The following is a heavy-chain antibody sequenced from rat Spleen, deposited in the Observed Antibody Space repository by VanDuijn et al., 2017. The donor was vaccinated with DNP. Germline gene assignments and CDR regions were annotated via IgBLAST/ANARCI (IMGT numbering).Heavy chain of an antibody. Sequence: EVQLVESGGGLVQPGRSMKLSCAVSGFTFSDYYMAWVRQAPAKGLEWVATISYNGGTPYYRDSVKGRFTISRDNAQSTLYLQMDSLRSEDTATYYCTRVKQLSFDYWGQGVMVTVSS. CDR1: GFTFSDYY. CDR3: TRVKQLSFDY. CDR2: ISYNGGTP. V-gene: IGHV5-7*01. J-gene: IGHJ2*01. D-gene: IGHD1-10*01.